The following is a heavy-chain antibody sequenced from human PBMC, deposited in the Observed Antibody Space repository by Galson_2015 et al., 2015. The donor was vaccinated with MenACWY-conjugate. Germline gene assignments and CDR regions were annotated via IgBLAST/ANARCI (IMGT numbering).Heavy chain of an antibody. CDR1: GFTFTNYW. CDR2: IDRDGSTA. V-gene: IGHV3-74*01. D-gene: IGHD1-1*01. Sequence: SLRLSCATSGFTFTNYWMHWVRQDPGRGLVWVSRIDRDGSTATYADSVKGRFTISRDNAKNTLYLHMSSLRVEDTAVYYCARDRRDTGIYRPGNLMDYWGQGTLVTV. J-gene: IGHJ4*02. CDR3: ARDRRDTGIYRPGNLMDY.